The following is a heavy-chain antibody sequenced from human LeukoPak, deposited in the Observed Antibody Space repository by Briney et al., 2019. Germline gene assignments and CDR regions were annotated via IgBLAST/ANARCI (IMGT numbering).Heavy chain of an antibody. Sequence: GESLRLSCAASGFTFSSYAMSWVRQDPGKGLEWASAISGSGGSTYYADSVKGRFTISRDNSKNTVYLQMNSLRAEDTAVYYCAKGGIIAARPSYFDYWGQGTLVTVSS. CDR1: GFTFSSYA. CDR2: ISGSGGST. CDR3: AKGGIIAARPSYFDY. D-gene: IGHD6-6*01. J-gene: IGHJ4*02. V-gene: IGHV3-23*01.